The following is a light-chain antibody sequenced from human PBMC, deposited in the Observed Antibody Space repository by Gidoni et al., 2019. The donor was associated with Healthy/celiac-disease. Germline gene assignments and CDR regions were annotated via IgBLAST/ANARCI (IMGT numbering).Light chain of an antibody. CDR2: AAS. CDR3: QQYNSYPYT. Sequence: DIQMTQSPSTRAASVGDRVTFTCRASQMISSWLAWYQQNPGKAPKLLVYAASSLESGVPSRFSVSGSGTEFTLTISSLQPDDFATYYCQQYNSYPYTFGQGTKLEIK. J-gene: IGKJ2*01. CDR1: QMISSW. V-gene: IGKV1-5*01.